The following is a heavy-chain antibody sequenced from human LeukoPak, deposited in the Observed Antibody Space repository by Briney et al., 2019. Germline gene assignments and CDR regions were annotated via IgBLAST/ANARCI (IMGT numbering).Heavy chain of an antibody. CDR3: ARAGRDYGDYHWFGP. Sequence: PGGSLRLSCAASGFTFNSYAMHWVRQAPGKGLEWVAVISYDGSNKYYADSVKGRFTISRDTSKNTLYLQMNSLRAEDTAVYYCARAGRDYGDYHWFGPWGQGTLVTVSS. CDR2: ISYDGSNK. J-gene: IGHJ5*02. CDR1: GFTFNSYA. V-gene: IGHV3-30-3*01. D-gene: IGHD4-17*01.